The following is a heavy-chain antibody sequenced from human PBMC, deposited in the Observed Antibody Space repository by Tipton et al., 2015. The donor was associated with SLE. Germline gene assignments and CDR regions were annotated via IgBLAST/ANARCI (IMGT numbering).Heavy chain of an antibody. CDR1: GGSINSRSYY. Sequence: TLSLTCSVSGGSINSRSYYWGWIRQSPGKGLEWIGRIYYSGNTYYTPSLESRVTMSLDTSKNQFSLKLGSVTAADTAVYYCARLTIGVAWTFDYWGQGTLVTVSS. D-gene: IGHD3-9*01. J-gene: IGHJ4*02. V-gene: IGHV4-39*07. CDR2: IYYSGNT. CDR3: ARLTIGVAWTFDY.